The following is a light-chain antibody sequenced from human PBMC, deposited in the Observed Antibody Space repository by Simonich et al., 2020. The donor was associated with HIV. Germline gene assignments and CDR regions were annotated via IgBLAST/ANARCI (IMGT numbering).Light chain of an antibody. V-gene: IGKV3-15*01. CDR2: GAS. Sequence: EIVMTQSPATLSVSPGERATLSCRASQSVRSNLVWYQQKPGQAPRLLIYGASTRATGIPARLSGSGSGTEFTLTISSMQSEDIAVYYWQQYNNWPPLTFGGGTKVEIK. CDR1: QSVRSN. CDR3: QQYNNWPPLT. J-gene: IGKJ4*01.